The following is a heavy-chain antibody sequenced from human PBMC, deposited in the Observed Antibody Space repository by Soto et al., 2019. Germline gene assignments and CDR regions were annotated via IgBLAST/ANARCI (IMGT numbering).Heavy chain of an antibody. V-gene: IGHV4-59*04. J-gene: IGHJ3*02. CDR1: GGSISSYY. D-gene: IGHD3-9*01. Sequence: SETLSLTCTVSGGSISSYYWSWIRQPPGKGLEWIGYIYYSGSTYYNPSLKSRVTISVDTSKNQFSLKLSSVTAADTAVYYCARKERGYFDWLGSFAFDIWGQGTMVTVSS. CDR2: IYYSGST. CDR3: ARKERGYFDWLGSFAFDI.